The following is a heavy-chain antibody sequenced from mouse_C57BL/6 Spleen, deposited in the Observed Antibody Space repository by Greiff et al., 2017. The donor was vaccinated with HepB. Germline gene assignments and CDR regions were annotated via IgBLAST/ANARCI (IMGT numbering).Heavy chain of an antibody. Sequence: DVMLVESGGGLVKPGGSLKLSCAASGFTFSSYTMSWVRQTPEKRLEWVATISGGGGNTYYPDSVKGRFTISRDNAKNTLYLQMSSLRSEDTALYYCARHALYYGYDGGYYFDYWGQGTTLTVSS. CDR1: GFTFSSYT. CDR2: ISGGGGNT. D-gene: IGHD2-2*01. CDR3: ARHALYYGYDGGYYFDY. J-gene: IGHJ2*01. V-gene: IGHV5-9*01.